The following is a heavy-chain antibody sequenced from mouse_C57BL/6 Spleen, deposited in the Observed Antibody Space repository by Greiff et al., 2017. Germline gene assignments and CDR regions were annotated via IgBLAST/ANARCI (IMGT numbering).Heavy chain of an antibody. V-gene: IGHV5-17*01. CDR2: ISSGSSTI. Sequence: EVMLVESGGGLVKPGGSLKLSCAASGFTFSDYGMHWVRQAPEKGLEWVAYISSGSSTIYYADTVKGRFTISRDNAKNTLFLQMTSLRSEDTAMYYCARNPYYYGSSYGAYWGQGTLVTVSA. CDR3: ARNPYYYGSSYGAY. CDR1: GFTFSDYG. J-gene: IGHJ3*01. D-gene: IGHD1-1*01.